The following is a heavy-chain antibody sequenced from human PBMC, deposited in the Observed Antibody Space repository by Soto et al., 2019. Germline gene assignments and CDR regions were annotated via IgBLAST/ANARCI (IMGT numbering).Heavy chain of an antibody. Sequence: GGSLRPSCTASGFTFGASAMSWVRQAPGKGREWVGFIRSKAYGGTTEYAASVKGRFTISRDDSKSIAYLQMNSVKTEDTAVYYCTRTYSYDQFDYWGQGTLVTVSS. D-gene: IGHD5-18*01. J-gene: IGHJ4*02. V-gene: IGHV3-49*04. CDR3: TRTYSYDQFDY. CDR1: GFTFGASA. CDR2: IRSKAYGGTT.